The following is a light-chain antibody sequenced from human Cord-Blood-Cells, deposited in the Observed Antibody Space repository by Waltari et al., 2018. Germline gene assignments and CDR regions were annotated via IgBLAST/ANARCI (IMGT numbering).Light chain of an antibody. Sequence: EIVMTQSPATLSMSPGERATLSCRASQSVSSNLAWYQQKPGQAPRLLIYGASTRATGIPARFSGSGSGTEFTLTISSLQSEDFAVYYCQQYNNWPPFLTFGGGTKVEIK. J-gene: IGKJ4*01. CDR1: QSVSSN. CDR2: GAS. V-gene: IGKV3-15*01. CDR3: QQYNNWPPFLT.